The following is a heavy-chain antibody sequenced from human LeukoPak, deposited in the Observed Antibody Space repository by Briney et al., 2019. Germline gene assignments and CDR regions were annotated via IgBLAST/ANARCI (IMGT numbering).Heavy chain of an antibody. J-gene: IGHJ4*02. Sequence: SVKVSCKASGGTFSSYAISWVRQAPGQGLEWMGGIIPIFGTANYAQKFQGRVTITADESTSTAYMELSSLRSEDTAVYYCASAPFDSCDSSSRYWAIWDYWGQGTLVTVSS. D-gene: IGHD6-13*01. V-gene: IGHV1-69*13. CDR1: GGTFSSYA. CDR2: IIPIFGTA. CDR3: ASAPFDSCDSSSRYWAIWDY.